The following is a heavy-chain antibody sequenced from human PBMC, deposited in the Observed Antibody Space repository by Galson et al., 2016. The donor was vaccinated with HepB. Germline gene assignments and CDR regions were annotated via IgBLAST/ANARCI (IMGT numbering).Heavy chain of an antibody. V-gene: IGHV1-8*01. D-gene: IGHD3-22*01. CDR2: MNPNSGNT. CDR1: GYTFTGYD. Sequence: SVKVSCKASGYTFTGYDINWVRQATGQGLEWMGWMNPNSGNTGYAQKFQGRVTMTRHTAISTAYMELSSLRSDDTAVYYCALTLAYYNSSGYYPFDYWGQGTLVTVSS. CDR3: ALTLAYYNSSGYYPFDY. J-gene: IGHJ4*02.